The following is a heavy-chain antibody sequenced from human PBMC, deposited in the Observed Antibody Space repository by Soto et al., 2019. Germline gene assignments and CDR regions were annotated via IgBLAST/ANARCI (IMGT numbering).Heavy chain of an antibody. CDR1: GGSISSYY. J-gene: IGHJ6*02. V-gene: IGHV4-59*01. D-gene: IGHD3-10*01. CDR3: ARGLRDYYGSGSLYYYGMDV. Sequence: SETLSLTCTVSGGSISSYYWSWIRQPPGKGLEWIGYIYYSGSTNYNPSLKSRVTISVDTSKNQFSLKLSSVTAADTAVYYCARGLRDYYGSGSLYYYGMDVWGQGTTVTVSS. CDR2: IYYSGST.